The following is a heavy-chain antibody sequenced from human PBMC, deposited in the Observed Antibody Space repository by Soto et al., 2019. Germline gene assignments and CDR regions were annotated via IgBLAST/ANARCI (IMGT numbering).Heavy chain of an antibody. V-gene: IGHV4-34*01. Sequence: SETLSLTCAVHGRSFSGYYWSWIRQPPRKGLGWNRGITHRKNSKYTQTLKSGINISVDTSKNHFSLNLSSVTAADTAVYYCARSPLYGGMDVWGQGTTVS. CDR3: ARSPLYGGMDV. CDR2: ITHRKNS. J-gene: IGHJ6*02. CDR1: GRSFSGYY. D-gene: IGHD2-2*02.